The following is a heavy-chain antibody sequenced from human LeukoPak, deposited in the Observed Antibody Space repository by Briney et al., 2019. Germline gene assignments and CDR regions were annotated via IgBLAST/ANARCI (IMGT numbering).Heavy chain of an antibody. J-gene: IGHJ4*02. CDR3: AREGLRD. D-gene: IGHD5-12*01. CDR2: ISWNSGSI. V-gene: IGHV3-9*01. Sequence: GGSLRLSCAASGFTFDDYAMHWVRQAPGKGLEWVSGISWNSGSIGYADSVKGRFTISRDNAKNSLYLQMNSLRAEDTAVYYCAREGLRDWGQGTLVTVSS. CDR1: GFTFDDYA.